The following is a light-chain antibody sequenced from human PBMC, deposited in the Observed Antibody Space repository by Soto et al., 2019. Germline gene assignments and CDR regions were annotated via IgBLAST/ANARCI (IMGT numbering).Light chain of an antibody. Sequence: QSALTQPPSASGSPGQSVTISCTGTSSDVGGYNYVSWYQQHPGKAPKLMIYEVSKRPSGVPDRCSGSKSGNTASLTVSGLQAEYEADYYCSSYAGSSLVVFGGGTKLTVL. V-gene: IGLV2-8*01. CDR1: SSDVGGYNY. J-gene: IGLJ2*01. CDR3: SSYAGSSLVV. CDR2: EVS.